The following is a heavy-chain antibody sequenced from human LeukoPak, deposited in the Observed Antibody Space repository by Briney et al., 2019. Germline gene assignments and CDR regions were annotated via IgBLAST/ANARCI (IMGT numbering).Heavy chain of an antibody. CDR3: AKELYSSGYLNWFDP. V-gene: IGHV1-46*01. Sequence: GASVKVSCKASGYTFTSYYMHWVRQAPGQGLEWMGIINPSGGSTSYAQKFQGRVAMTRDMSTSTDYMELSSLRSEDTAVYYCAKELYSSGYLNWFDPWGQGTLVTVSS. CDR1: GYTFTSYY. J-gene: IGHJ5*02. D-gene: IGHD3-22*01. CDR2: INPSGGST.